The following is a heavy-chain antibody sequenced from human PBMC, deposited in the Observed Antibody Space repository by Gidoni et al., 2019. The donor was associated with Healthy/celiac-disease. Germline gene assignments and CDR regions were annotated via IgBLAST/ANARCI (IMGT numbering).Heavy chain of an antibody. Sequence: EVQLVVSGGGVVPPGGSLILPCSAFGFTFSSYWTRWVRQAPGKGLEWVANRKQDGSEKYYVDSVKGRFTISRDNAKNSLYLQMNSLRAEDTAVYYCARHGSYPDYWGQGTLVTVSS. D-gene: IGHD1-26*01. CDR2: RKQDGSEK. CDR1: GFTFSSYW. J-gene: IGHJ4*02. V-gene: IGHV3-7*01. CDR3: ARHGSYPDY.